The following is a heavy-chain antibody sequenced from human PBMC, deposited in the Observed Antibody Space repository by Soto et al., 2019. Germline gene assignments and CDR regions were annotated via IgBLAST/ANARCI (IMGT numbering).Heavy chain of an antibody. Sequence: GASAKVSCKASGYTFTAYYLHWLRQAPGQGPEWMGWINPYVGDTKYSQKFQGRVTMTRDTSIDTAYMELSRLKSDDTAVYYCSRGPSHGAFDCWGQGTSVTVSS. CDR3: SRGPSHGAFDC. D-gene: IGHD5-18*01. CDR1: GYTFTAYY. J-gene: IGHJ4*02. V-gene: IGHV1-2*02. CDR2: INPYVGDT.